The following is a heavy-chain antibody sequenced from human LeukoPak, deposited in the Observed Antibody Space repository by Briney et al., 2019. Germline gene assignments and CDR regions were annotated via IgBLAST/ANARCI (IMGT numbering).Heavy chain of an antibody. CDR3: ARENGRGVISPYYDL. CDR2: IIPIFGTA. CDR1: GGTLSSYA. D-gene: IGHD3-10*01. J-gene: IGHJ4*02. Sequence: GSSVKVSCKASGGTLSSYAISWVRQAPGQGLEWVGGIIPIFGTANYAQKFQGRVTITADESTSTAYMELNSLTAEDTAVYYCARENGRGVISPYYDLWGQGTLVTVSS. V-gene: IGHV1-69*01.